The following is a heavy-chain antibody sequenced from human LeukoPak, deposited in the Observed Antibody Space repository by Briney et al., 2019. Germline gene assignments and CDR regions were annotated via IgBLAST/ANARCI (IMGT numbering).Heavy chain of an antibody. CDR2: ISGSGGST. J-gene: IGHJ4*02. V-gene: IGHV3-23*01. CDR3: AKDWIWFGELLTYFDY. D-gene: IGHD3-10*01. Sequence: GGSLRLSCAASGFTFSSYWMSWVRQAPGKGLEWVSTISGSGGSTYYADSVKGRFTISRDNSKNTLYLQMNSLRAEDTAVYYCAKDWIWFGELLTYFDYWGQGTLVTVSS. CDR1: GFTFSSYW.